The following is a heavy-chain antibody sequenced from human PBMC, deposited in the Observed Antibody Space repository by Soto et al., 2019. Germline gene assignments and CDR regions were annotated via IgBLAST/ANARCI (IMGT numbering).Heavy chain of an antibody. Sequence: GGSLRLSCAASGFTFSSYAVSWVRQAPGKGLEWVSAISGSGGSTYYADSVKGRFTISRDNSKNTLYLQMNSLRAEDTAVYYCAKQGNWDYGGNSGIDYWGQGTLVTVSS. J-gene: IGHJ4*02. CDR2: ISGSGGST. V-gene: IGHV3-23*01. D-gene: IGHD4-17*01. CDR1: GFTFSSYA. CDR3: AKQGNWDYGGNSGIDY.